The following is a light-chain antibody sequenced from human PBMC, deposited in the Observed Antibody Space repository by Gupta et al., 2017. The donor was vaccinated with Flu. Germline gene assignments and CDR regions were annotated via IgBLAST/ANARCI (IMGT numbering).Light chain of an antibody. Sequence: LTQPPSVSAAPGQRVPIPCSGSSSNIGNNYVSWYHQLPGQAPKLLIYDNNKRPSGIPDRFSGSKSGTSATLTISGLQAGDEADYYCQMWDSSLNAFVFGGGTKLTVL. CDR2: DNN. V-gene: IGLV1-51*02. J-gene: IGLJ2*01. CDR3: QMWDSSLNAFV. CDR1: SSNIGNNY.